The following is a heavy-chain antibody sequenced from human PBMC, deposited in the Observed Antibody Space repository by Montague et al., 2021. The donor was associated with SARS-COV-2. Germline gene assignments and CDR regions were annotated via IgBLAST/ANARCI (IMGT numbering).Heavy chain of an antibody. J-gene: IGHJ4*02. CDR3: ARDQVLWFGEHVV. CDR2: ISSSSSTI. Sequence: SLRLSCAASGFTFSSYSMNWVRQTPGKGLEWVSYISSSSSTIYYADSVKGRFTISRGNAKNSLYLQMNSLRDEDTAVYYCARDQVLWFGEHVVWGQGTLVTVAS. D-gene: IGHD3-10*01. CDR1: GFTFSSYS. V-gene: IGHV3-48*02.